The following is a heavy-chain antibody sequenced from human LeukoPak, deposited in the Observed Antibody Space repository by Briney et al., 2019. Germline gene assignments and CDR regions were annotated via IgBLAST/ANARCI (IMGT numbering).Heavy chain of an antibody. CDR2: ISYDGTNR. CDR3: AKDGDGMDV. CDR1: GFTFSSYG. J-gene: IGHJ6*02. V-gene: IGHV3-30*18. Sequence: PGGSLRLSCAASGFTFSSYGMHWVRQAPGKGLEWVAGISYDGTNRNSADSVKGRFTISRDSSKNTLYLQMNSLRVEDTAVYYCAKDGDGMDVWGQGTSVTVSS. D-gene: IGHD2-15*01.